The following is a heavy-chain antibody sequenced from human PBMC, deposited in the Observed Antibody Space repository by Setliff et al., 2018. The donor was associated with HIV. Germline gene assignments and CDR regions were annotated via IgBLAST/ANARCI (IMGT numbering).Heavy chain of an antibody. J-gene: IGHJ4*02. CDR2: IYYSGST. V-gene: IGHV4-59*06. CDR3: ATSPAGEILGSRPFYFDY. Sequence: SETLSLTCAVYGGSFSRDYWTWIRQPPGKGPEWIGYIYYSGSTYYSPSLKSRVTISEDTSKNQFSLKMRSVTAADTAVYYCATSPAGEILGSRPFYFDYWGQGTLVTVSS. D-gene: IGHD3-10*01. CDR1: GGSFSRDY.